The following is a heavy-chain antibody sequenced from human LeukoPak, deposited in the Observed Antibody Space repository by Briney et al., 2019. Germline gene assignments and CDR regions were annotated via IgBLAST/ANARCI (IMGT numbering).Heavy chain of an antibody. CDR3: ARIHEIVVVVAATRNYYYMDV. CDR1: GFTFSDYY. D-gene: IGHD2-15*01. CDR2: ISSSGSTI. V-gene: IGHV3-11*01. Sequence: PGGSLRLSCAASGFTFSDYYMSWIRQAPGKGLEWVSYISSSGSTIYYADSVKGRFTISRDNAKNSLYLQMNSLRAEDTAVYYCARIHEIVVVVAATRNYYYMDVWGKGTTVTVSS. J-gene: IGHJ6*03.